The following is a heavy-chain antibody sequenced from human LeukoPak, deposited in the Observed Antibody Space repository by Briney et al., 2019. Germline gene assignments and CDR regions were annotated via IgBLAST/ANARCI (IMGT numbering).Heavy chain of an antibody. CDR2: MNPNSGNT. J-gene: IGHJ4*02. Sequence: ASVKVSSKASGYTFTSYDINWVRQATGQGLEWMGWMNPNSGNTGYAQKFQGRVTMTRNTSISTAYMELSSLRSEDTAVYYCARAKTDGDYVDYWGQGTLVTVSS. V-gene: IGHV1-8*01. CDR1: GYTFTSYD. CDR3: ARAKTDGDYVDY. D-gene: IGHD4-17*01.